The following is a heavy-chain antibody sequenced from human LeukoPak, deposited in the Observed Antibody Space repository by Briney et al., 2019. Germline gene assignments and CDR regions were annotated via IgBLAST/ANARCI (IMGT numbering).Heavy chain of an antibody. J-gene: IGHJ4*02. CDR2: ISYDGSNK. CDR1: GFTFSSYA. D-gene: IGHD6-19*01. CDR3: ARDVAVAGHFDY. Sequence: EGSLRLSCAASGFTFSSYAMHWVRQAPGKGLEWVAVISYDGSNKYYADSVKGRFTISRDNSKNTLYLQMNSLRAEDTAVYYCARDVAVAGHFDYWGQGTLVTVSS. V-gene: IGHV3-30*07.